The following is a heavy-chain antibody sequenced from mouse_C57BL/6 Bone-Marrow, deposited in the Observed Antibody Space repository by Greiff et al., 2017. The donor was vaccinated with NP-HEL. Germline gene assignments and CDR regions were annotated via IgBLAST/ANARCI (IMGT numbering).Heavy chain of an antibody. V-gene: IGHV1-15*01. CDR3: TRPTYYGSSYRYFDV. Sequence: QVQLQQSGAELVRPGASVTLSCKASGYTFTDYEMHWVKQTPVHGLEWIGAIDPETGGTAYNQKFKGKAILTADKSSSTAYMELRSLTSEDSAVYYCTRPTYYGSSYRYFDVWGTGTTVTVSS. CDR2: IDPETGGT. J-gene: IGHJ1*03. D-gene: IGHD1-1*01. CDR1: GYTFTDYE.